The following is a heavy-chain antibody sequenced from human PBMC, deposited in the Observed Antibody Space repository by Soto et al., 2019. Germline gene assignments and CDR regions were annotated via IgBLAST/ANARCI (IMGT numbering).Heavy chain of an antibody. D-gene: IGHD2-8*02. J-gene: IGHJ4*02. CDR3: ATDGVEYVVSGLYYFDY. CDR1: GFTLNNYA. CDR2: ISYNEKNK. Sequence: QVQLVESGGGVVQPGTSLRLSCSASGFTLNNYAMHWVRQVPGKGLEWLAFISYNEKNKYYGDSVRGRFTISRDDSKNTLFLHMNSLRSEDTAVYYCATDGVEYVVSGLYYFDYWGQGTLVTVSS. V-gene: IGHV3-30*04.